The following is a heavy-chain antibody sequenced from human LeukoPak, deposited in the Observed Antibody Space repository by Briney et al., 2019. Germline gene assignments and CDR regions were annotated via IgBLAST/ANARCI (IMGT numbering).Heavy chain of an antibody. Sequence: EESLKISCKGSGYSFTSYWIGWVRQMPGKGLEWMGIIYPGDSDTRYSPSFQGQVTISADKSISTAYLQWSSLKASDTAMYYCARHSYGSGSYHTLPFDYWGQGTLVTVSS. J-gene: IGHJ4*02. CDR3: ARHSYGSGSYHTLPFDY. D-gene: IGHD3-10*01. V-gene: IGHV5-51*01. CDR2: IYPGDSDT. CDR1: GYSFTSYW.